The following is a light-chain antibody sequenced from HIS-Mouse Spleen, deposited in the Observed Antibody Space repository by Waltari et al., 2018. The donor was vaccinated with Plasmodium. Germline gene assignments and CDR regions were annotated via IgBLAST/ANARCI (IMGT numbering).Light chain of an antibody. J-gene: IGLJ3*02. CDR2: RDN. Sequence: QSVLTQPPSASGTPGQRVTISCSGSSSNIGSNYVYWYQQLPGTAPTLLSYRDNRRPAGVPDGFAGSKSGTSASLAISGLRSEDEADYYCAAWDDSLSGWVFGGGTKLTVL. CDR3: AAWDDSLSGWV. V-gene: IGLV1-47*01. CDR1: SSNIGSNY.